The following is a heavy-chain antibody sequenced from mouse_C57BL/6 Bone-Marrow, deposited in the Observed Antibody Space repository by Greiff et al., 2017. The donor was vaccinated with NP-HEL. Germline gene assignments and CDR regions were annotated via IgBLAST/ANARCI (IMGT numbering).Heavy chain of an antibody. CDR2: ISSGGSYT. D-gene: IGHD2-4*01. Sequence: EVQRVESGGDLVKPGGSLKLSCAASGFTFSSYGMSWVRQTPDKRLEWVATISSGGSYTYYPDSVKGRFTISRDNAKNTLYLQMSSLKSEDTAMYYCASPYDSYAMDYWGKGTSVTVSS. V-gene: IGHV5-6*01. J-gene: IGHJ4*01. CDR3: ASPYDSYAMDY. CDR1: GFTFSSYG.